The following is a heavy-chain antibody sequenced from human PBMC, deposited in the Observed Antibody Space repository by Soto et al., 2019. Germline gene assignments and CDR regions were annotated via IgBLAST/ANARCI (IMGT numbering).Heavy chain of an antibody. J-gene: IGHJ4*02. CDR1: GFTFSSYA. Sequence: GGSLRLSCAASGFTFSSYAMSWVRQAPGKGLEWVSAISGSGGSTYYADSVKGRFTISRDNSKNTLYLQMNSLRAEDTAVYYCAKEGDYYDSSGYPDYFDYWGQGTLVTVSS. V-gene: IGHV3-23*01. D-gene: IGHD3-22*01. CDR3: AKEGDYYDSSGYPDYFDY. CDR2: ISGSGGST.